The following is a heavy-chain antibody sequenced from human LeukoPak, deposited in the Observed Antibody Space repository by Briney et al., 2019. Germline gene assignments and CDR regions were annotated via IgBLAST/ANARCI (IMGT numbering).Heavy chain of an antibody. Sequence: PSETLSLTCTVSGYSISSGYYWGWIRQPPGKGLEWIGSIYYSGSTYYNPSLKSRVTISVDTSKNQFSLKLSSVTAADTAVYYCARDSEVGATTNWFDPWGQGTLVTVSS. V-gene: IGHV4-38-2*02. CDR1: GYSISSGYY. D-gene: IGHD1-26*01. CDR3: ARDSEVGATTNWFDP. CDR2: IYYSGST. J-gene: IGHJ5*02.